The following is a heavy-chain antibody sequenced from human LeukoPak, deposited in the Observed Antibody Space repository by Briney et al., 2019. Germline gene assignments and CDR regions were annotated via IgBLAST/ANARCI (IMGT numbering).Heavy chain of an antibody. J-gene: IGHJ5*02. CDR1: GGSLNTTLYY. D-gene: IGHD5/OR15-5a*01. CDR3: ARDSGTGVPSAGIVLGWFDP. V-gene: IGHV4-39*02. Sequence: PSETLSLTCSVSGGSLNTTLYYWAWVRQPSGKGLEWIGSIYYNGKTYYNPSLKSRLTISVDMSKSRFSLELTSVTAADTAFYYCARDSGTGVPSAGIVLGWFDPWGRGILVTVSA. CDR2: IYYNGKT.